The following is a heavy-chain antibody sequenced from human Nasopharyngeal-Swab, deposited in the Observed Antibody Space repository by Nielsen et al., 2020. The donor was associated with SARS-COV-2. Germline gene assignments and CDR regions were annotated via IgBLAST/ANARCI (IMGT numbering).Heavy chain of an antibody. CDR2: IDTDGSTI. CDR3: ARDIGGRGDY. Sequence: GESLKISCVASGFTFRNYWMHWVRQVPGNGLVWVSRIDTDGSTIDYADSVEGRFSISRDNARNTLYLQMHSLRAEDTAVYYCARDIGGRGDYWGQGALVTVSS. D-gene: IGHD4-23*01. J-gene: IGHJ4*02. CDR1: GFTFRNYW. V-gene: IGHV3-74*01.